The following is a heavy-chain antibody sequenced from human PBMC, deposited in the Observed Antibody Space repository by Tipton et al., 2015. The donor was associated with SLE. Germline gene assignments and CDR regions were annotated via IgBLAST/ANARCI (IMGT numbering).Heavy chain of an antibody. V-gene: IGHV4-4*08. CDR2: MYSSGTT. CDR1: GASIRSYY. Sequence: TLSLTCTVSGASIRSYYWSWIRQPPGKGLEWMGYMYSSGTTKYNPSLKSRVTFSRNTSKNQFSLKLTSVAAADTAMYYCASLVGVSTSGAFDLWGQGTMVTVSS. D-gene: IGHD1-26*01. CDR3: ASLVGVSTSGAFDL. J-gene: IGHJ3*01.